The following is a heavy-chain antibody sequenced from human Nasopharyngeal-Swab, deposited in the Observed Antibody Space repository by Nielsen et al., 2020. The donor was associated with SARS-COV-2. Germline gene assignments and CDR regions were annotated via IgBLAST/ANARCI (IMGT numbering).Heavy chain of an antibody. CDR3: ARGIAAAGTRFHYYYYYYMDV. V-gene: IGHV4-4*02. D-gene: IGHD6-13*01. CDR2: IYHSGRT. CDR1: GGSISSSNW. Sequence: SETLSLTCAVSGGSISSSNWWSWVRQPPGTGLELIGEIYHSGRTNYNPSLKSRVTISVDKSKNQFSLKLSSVTAADTAVYYCARGIAAAGTRFHYYYYYYMDVWGKGTTVTVSS. J-gene: IGHJ6*03.